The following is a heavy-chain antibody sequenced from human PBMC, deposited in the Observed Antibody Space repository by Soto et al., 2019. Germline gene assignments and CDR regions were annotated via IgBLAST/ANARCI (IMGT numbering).Heavy chain of an antibody. J-gene: IGHJ4*02. D-gene: IGHD6-19*01. V-gene: IGHV4-34*01. Sequence: QVQLQQWGAGLLKPSETLSLTCAVYGGSFTGYYWSWIRLLPGKGLEWIGEINHSGSTNYNPSLKSRVTISVDTSKNQFSLNLTSVTAADTAVYYCARARLIGNSGWEDFDYWGQGTLVTVSS. CDR2: INHSGST. CDR3: ARARLIGNSGWEDFDY. CDR1: GGSFTGYY.